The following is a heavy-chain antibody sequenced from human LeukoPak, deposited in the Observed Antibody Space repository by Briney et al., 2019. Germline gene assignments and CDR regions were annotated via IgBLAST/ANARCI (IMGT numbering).Heavy chain of an antibody. CDR3: ERAYDDSDYVAYDFDN. J-gene: IGHJ4*02. V-gene: IGHV3-66*01. CDR1: GFTVSSNH. D-gene: IGHD3-16*01. Sequence: GGSPRLSCAASGFTVSSNHISWVRQAPGKGLELVSVIYSGGSTYYAHSVKGRFTISRDNCKSRLHLQMNSVRAEDTAVYYCERAYDDSDYVAYDFDNWGQGTLVTVSS. CDR2: IYSGGST.